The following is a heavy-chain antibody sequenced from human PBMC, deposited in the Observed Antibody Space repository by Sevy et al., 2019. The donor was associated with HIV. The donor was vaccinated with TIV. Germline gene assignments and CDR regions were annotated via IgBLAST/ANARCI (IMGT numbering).Heavy chain of an antibody. D-gene: IGHD2-15*01. CDR1: GYKFSNYR. V-gene: IGHV5-10-1*01. CDR3: AKNKDIVTVIAASSYGLDV. CDR2: IDPSDSYT. J-gene: IGHJ6*02. Sequence: GESLKISCQASGYKFSNYRIAWVRQMPGKGLEWMGKIDPSDSYTSYSPSFQGHVTISADKSGSTVYVQWSSLKASDTATYYCAKNKDIVTVIAASSYGLDVWGQGTTVTVSS.